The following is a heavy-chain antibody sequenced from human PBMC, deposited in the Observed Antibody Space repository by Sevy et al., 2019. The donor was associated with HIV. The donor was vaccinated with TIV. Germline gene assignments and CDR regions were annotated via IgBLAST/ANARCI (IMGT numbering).Heavy chain of an antibody. J-gene: IGHJ4*02. Sequence: GGSLRLSCAASGFSFSSYGMHWVRQAPGKGLEWMSYIQYDGSNKDYADSVKGRFTISRDNSKNTRYLQMNSLRVEDTAVFYCVKEGGGEGGDHWGQGTLVTVSS. CDR1: GFSFSSYG. CDR3: VKEGGGEGGDH. D-gene: IGHD2-21*01. V-gene: IGHV3-30*02. CDR2: IQYDGSNK.